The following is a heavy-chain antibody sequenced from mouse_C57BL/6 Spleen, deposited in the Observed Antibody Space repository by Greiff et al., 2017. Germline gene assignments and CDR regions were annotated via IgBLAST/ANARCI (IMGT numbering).Heavy chain of an antibody. CDR3: ARGTSYDYDGENFDY. J-gene: IGHJ2*01. CDR1: GYAFTNYL. V-gene: IGHV1-54*01. Sequence: VQLQQSGAELVRPGTSVKVSCKASGYAFTNYLIEWVKQRPGQGLEWIGVINPGSGGTNYNEKFKGKATLTADKSSSTAYMQLSSLTSEDSAVYFCARGTSYDYDGENFDYWGQGTTLTVSS. CDR2: INPGSGGT. D-gene: IGHD2-4*01.